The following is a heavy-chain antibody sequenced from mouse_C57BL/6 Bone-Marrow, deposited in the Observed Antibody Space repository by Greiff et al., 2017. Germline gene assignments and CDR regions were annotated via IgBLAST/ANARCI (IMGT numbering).Heavy chain of an antibody. V-gene: IGHV14-4*01. D-gene: IGHD1-1*01. CDR1: GFNIKDDY. CDR2: IDPGNGDT. CDR3: TTTVVAAYYFDY. J-gene: IGHJ2*01. Sequence: EVQLQQSGAELVRPGASVKLSCTASGFNIKDDYMHWVKQRPEQGLEWIGWIDPGNGDTEYASKFQGKATITADTSSNTAYPQLSSLTSEATAVYDCTTTVVAAYYFDYWGQGTTLTVSS.